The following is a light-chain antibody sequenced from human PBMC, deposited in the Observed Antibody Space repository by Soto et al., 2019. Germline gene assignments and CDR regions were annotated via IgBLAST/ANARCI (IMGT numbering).Light chain of an antibody. CDR1: QSISNY. V-gene: IGKV1-39*01. Sequence: DIQMTQSPSSLSASVGDRVTITCRASQSISNYLTWYQQRPGKAPNLLIYTASNLQSGVPSRFSGGGSGTDFTLTITSLQPEDFAIYYCQQSYSTPPTFGGGTKVEIK. CDR2: TAS. J-gene: IGKJ4*01. CDR3: QQSYSTPPT.